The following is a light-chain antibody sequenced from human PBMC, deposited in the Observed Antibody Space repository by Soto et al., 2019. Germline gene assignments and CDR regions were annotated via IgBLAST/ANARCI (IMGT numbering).Light chain of an antibody. J-gene: IGKJ4*01. CDR3: QQYDNLPT. Sequence: EIVLTQSPATLSLSPGERATLSCRASQSVSSNLGWYQQKPGQAPRLLIYDASNRATGIPARFSGSGSGTDFTLTITSLEPEDFATYYCQQYDNLPTFGGGTKVEIK. CDR1: QSVSSN. V-gene: IGKV3-11*01. CDR2: DAS.